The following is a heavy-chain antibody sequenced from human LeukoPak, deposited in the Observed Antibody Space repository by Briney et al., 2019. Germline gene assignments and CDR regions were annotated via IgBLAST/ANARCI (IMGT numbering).Heavy chain of an antibody. D-gene: IGHD3-22*01. CDR2: INTSGRT. CDR3: ARDGGSPDKWGPYYDSSGPDAFDI. J-gene: IGHJ3*02. CDR1: GGSISSGSYY. V-gene: IGHV4-61*02. Sequence: PSETLSLTCTVSGGSISSGSYYWSWIRQPAGKGLEWIGRINTSGRTDYNPSLKSRVTISVDTSKNQFSLKLSSVTAADTAVYYCARDGGSPDKWGPYYDSSGPDAFDIWGQGTMVTVSS.